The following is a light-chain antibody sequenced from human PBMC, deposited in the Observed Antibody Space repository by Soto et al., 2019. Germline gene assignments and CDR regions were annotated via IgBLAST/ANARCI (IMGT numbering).Light chain of an antibody. CDR3: QSYNDWPSA. CDR1: ESLFGF. Sequence: EIVMTQSPATLSVSPGERVTLSCRASESLFGFLAWYQHKPGQAPRLLIYGVSTKATGVPARFSGSGSATDFTLTITSLQSDDSAVYYCQSYNDWPSAFGQGTKLEI. J-gene: IGKJ2*01. V-gene: IGKV3-15*01. CDR2: GVS.